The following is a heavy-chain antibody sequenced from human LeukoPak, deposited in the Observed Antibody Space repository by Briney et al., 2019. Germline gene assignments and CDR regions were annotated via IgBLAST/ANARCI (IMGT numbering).Heavy chain of an antibody. Sequence: ASVKVSCEASGGTFSSYAISWVRQAPGQGLEWMGRIIPIFGTANYAQKFQGRVTITTDESTSTAYMELSSLRSEDTAVYYCARGTRSVAGLYWGQGTLVTVSS. CDR1: GGTFSSYA. CDR3: ARGTRSVAGLY. CDR2: IIPIFGTA. D-gene: IGHD6-19*01. J-gene: IGHJ4*02. V-gene: IGHV1-69*05.